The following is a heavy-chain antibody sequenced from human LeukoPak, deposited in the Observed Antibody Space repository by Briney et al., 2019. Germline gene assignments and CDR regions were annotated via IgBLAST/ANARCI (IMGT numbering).Heavy chain of an antibody. CDR1: GFTFSMYG. Sequence: GGSLRLSCAASGFTFSMYGMTWVRQAPGKGLEWVSSISSSSSYIYYTDSVKARFTISRDNAESSLYLQMNSLRAEDTAVYYCAREDFXXGYXXDXXXXXXXXXXXXXXASAXTYYY. V-gene: IGHV3-21*01. CDR3: AREDFXXGYXXDXXXXXXXXXXXXXXASAXTYYY. CDR2: ISSSSSYI. J-gene: IGHJ6*01. D-gene: IGHD3-3*01.